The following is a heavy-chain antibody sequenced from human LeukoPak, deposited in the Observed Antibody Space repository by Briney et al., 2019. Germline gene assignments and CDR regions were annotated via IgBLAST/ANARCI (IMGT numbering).Heavy chain of an antibody. J-gene: IGHJ3*02. CDR2: IYYSGST. V-gene: IGHV4-59*01. CDR1: GVSISSYY. CDR3: ASYQKNYDFWSGYSGEGDAFDI. Sequence: PSETLSLTCTVSGVSISSYYWSWIRQPPGKGLEWIGYIYYSGSTNYNPSLKSRVTISVDTSKNQFSLKLSSVTAADTAVYYCASYQKNYDFWSGYSGEGDAFDIWGQGTMVTVSS. D-gene: IGHD3-3*01.